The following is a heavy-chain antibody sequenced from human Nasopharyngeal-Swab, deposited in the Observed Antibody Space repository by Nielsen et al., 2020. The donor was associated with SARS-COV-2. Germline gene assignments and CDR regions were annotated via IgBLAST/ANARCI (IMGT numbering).Heavy chain of an antibody. CDR1: GFIFSDSA. D-gene: IGHD2-15*01. V-gene: IGHV3-73*01. J-gene: IGHJ4*02. CDR3: TRCGGGCYSGRDY. Sequence: GESLKISCAASGFIFSDSAIHWVRQASGEGLEWVARTRSKGNNYATAYSASVKGRFIIFRDDPTNTAYLQMNSLKTEDTAMYYCTRCGGGCYSGRDYWGQGTLVTVSS. CDR2: TRSKGNNYAT.